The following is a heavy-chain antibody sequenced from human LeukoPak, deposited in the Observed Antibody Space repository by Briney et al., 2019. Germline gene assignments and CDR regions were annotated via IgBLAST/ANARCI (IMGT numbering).Heavy chain of an antibody. CDR2: ISAYNGNT. CDR1: GYTFTSYG. D-gene: IGHD1-26*01. V-gene: IGHV1-18*01. J-gene: IGHJ6*03. CDR3: ARSGSGSYFRYYYMDV. Sequence: ASVKVSCKASGYTFTSYGISCVRQAPGQGLEWMGWISAYNGNTNYAQKLQGRVTMTTDTSTSTAYMELRSLRSDDTAVYYCARSGSGSYFRYYYMDVWGKGTTVTVSS.